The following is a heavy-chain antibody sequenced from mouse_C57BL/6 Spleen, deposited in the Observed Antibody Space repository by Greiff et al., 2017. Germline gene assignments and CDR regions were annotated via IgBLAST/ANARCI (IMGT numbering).Heavy chain of an antibody. CDR3: ARRWDFPYDSLYYFDY. Sequence: VQLQQSGAELARPGASVKLSCKASGYTFTSYGISWVKQRTGQGLEWIGEIYPRSGNTYYNEKFKGKATLTADKSSSTAYMELRSLTSEDSAVYFCARRWDFPYDSLYYFDYWGQGTTLTVSS. CDR2: IYPRSGNT. J-gene: IGHJ2*01. CDR1: GYTFTSYG. V-gene: IGHV1-81*01. D-gene: IGHD2-4*01.